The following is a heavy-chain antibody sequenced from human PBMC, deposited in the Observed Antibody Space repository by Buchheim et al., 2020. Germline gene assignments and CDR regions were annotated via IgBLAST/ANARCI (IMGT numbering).Heavy chain of an antibody. CDR3: ARAEGYCTNGVCSPYYYGMDV. V-gene: IGHV4-4*02. CDR2: IYHSGST. J-gene: IGHJ6*02. Sequence: QVQLQESGPGLVKPSGTMSLTCAVSGGSISSSNWWSWVRQPPGKGLEWIGEIYHSGSTNYNPSLKSRVTISVDKSKNQFSLKLSSVTAADTAVYYCARAEGYCTNGVCSPYYYGMDVWGQGTT. D-gene: IGHD2-8*01. CDR1: GGSISSSNW.